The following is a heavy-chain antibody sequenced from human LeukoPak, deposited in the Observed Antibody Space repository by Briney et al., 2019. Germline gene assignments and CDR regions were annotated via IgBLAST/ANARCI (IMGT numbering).Heavy chain of an antibody. D-gene: IGHD3-22*01. V-gene: IGHV3-33*01. CDR2: VWYDGTNK. CDR3: TTVYSDSGGFYFNYCDY. Sequence: GRSLRLSCAASGFIFSSYGMHWVRQAPGKGLEWAAVVWYDGTNKYYADSVKGRFTISRDDSKNTLYLQMNSLKTEDTAVYYCTTVYSDSGGFYFNYCDYWGQGTLVTVST. CDR1: GFIFSSYG. J-gene: IGHJ4*02.